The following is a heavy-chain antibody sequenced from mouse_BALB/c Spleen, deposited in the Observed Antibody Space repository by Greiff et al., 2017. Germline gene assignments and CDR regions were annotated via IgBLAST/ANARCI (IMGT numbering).Heavy chain of an antibody. CDR2: IYPGDGDT. J-gene: IGHJ4*01. CDR3: ARSGDFNLRPMDY. CDR1: GYAFSSYW. Sequence: LQQSGAELVRPGSSVKISCKASGYAFSSYWMNWVKQRPGQGLEWIGQIYPGDGDTNYNGKFKGKATLTADKSSSTAYMQLSSLTSEDSAVYFCARSGDFNLRPMDYWGQGTSVTVSS. D-gene: IGHD1-2*01. V-gene: IGHV1-80*01.